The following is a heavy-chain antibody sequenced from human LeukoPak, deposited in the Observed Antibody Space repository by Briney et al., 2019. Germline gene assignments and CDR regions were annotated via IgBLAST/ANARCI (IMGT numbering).Heavy chain of an antibody. CDR3: AKDLSLRGIGPPFAT. Sequence: GGSLRLSCAASGFTFTSCAMNWVRQAAGKGLEWVSGISGSGGITHYADSVRGRFTISRDNSQNTLYLQLNSLRADDTGVYYRAKDLSLRGIGPPFATWGQGTMATVSS. D-gene: IGHD6-13*01. V-gene: IGHV3-23*01. CDR2: ISGSGGIT. J-gene: IGHJ3*02. CDR1: GFTFTSCA.